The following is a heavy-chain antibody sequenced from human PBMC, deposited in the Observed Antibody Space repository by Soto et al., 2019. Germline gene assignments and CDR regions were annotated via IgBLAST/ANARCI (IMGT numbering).Heavy chain of an antibody. CDR3: ARSTLEWLLVFDF. J-gene: IGHJ4*02. CDR2: IYYSGST. V-gene: IGHV4-31*03. CDR1: GGSISSGGYY. D-gene: IGHD3-3*01. Sequence: PSETLSLTCTVSGGSISSGGYYWSWIRQHPGKGLEWIGDIYYSGSTNYNPSLKSRVTISVDTSKNQFSLKLSSVTAADTAVYYCARSTLEWLLVFDFWGQGTQVTVSS.